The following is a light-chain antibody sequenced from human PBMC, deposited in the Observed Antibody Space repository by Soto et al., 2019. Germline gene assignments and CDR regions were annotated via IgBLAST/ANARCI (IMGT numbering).Light chain of an antibody. CDR1: QSISSY. Sequence: DIQMTQSPSSLSASVGDRVTITCRASQSISSYLNWYQQKPGKAPKLLIYAASSLQSGVPSRFSGSGSGTEFSLIISSLQPEDFATYYCLQYNHYPPTFGQGTKVDIK. J-gene: IGKJ1*01. CDR3: LQYNHYPPT. V-gene: IGKV1-17*01. CDR2: AAS.